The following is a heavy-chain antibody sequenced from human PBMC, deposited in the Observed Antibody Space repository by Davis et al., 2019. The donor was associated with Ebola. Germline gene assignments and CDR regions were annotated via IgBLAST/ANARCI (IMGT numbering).Heavy chain of an antibody. J-gene: IGHJ5*02. Sequence: SETLSLTCTVSGGSISSASYFWTWIRQPAGKGLEWIGHISTSGSTNSKPSLKSRLTISVDTSKNQFSLKLNSVTAADTAVYYCAREALIVVVPAAPEPGVGDWFDPWGQGTLVTVSS. CDR2: ISTSGST. CDR3: AREALIVVVPAAPEPGVGDWFDP. V-gene: IGHV4-61*09. CDR1: GGSISSASYF. D-gene: IGHD2-2*01.